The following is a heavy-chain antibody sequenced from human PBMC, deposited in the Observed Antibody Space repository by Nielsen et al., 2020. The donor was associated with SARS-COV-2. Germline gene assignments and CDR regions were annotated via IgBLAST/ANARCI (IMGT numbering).Heavy chain of an antibody. CDR1: GASITSNW. CDR2: IFKTGT. V-gene: IGHV4-59*13. Sequence: SETLSLTCSVSGASITSNWWSWIRQSPEKGLEWIGYIFKTGTNYNPSLKSRASISVDTSKTQFSLKLTSMTAADTAVYYCARGGGSRGRFDSWGQGTQVTVSS. D-gene: IGHD6-13*01. J-gene: IGHJ4*02. CDR3: ARGGGSRGRFDS.